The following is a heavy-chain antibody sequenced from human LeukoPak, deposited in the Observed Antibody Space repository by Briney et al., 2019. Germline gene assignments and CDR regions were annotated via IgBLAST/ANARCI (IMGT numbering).Heavy chain of an antibody. J-gene: IGHJ5*02. V-gene: IGHV3-73*01. D-gene: IGHD5-12*01. Sequence: PGGSLRLPCAASGFTFSGSAMHWVRQASGKGLEWVGRIRSKANSYATAYAASVKGRFTISRDDSKNTAYLQMNSLKTEDTAVYYCTRIEYSGYEEFWFDPWGQGTLVTVSS. CDR1: GFTFSGSA. CDR2: IRSKANSYAT. CDR3: TRIEYSGYEEFWFDP.